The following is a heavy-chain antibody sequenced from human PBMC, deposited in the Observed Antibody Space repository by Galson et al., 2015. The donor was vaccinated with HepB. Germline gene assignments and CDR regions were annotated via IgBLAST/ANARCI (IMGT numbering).Heavy chain of an antibody. CDR1: GFTFSSYS. J-gene: IGHJ4*02. CDR3: ARALAPGVVVAAQPDS. CDR2: ISSSSSYR. D-gene: IGHD2-15*01. Sequence: SLRLSCAASGFTFSSYSMNWIRQAPGKGLEWVSSISSSSSYRYYADSVKGRFTISRDNAKNSLFLQMNSLRAEDTAVYYCARALAPGVVVAAQPDSWGQGTLVIVSS. V-gene: IGHV3-21*01.